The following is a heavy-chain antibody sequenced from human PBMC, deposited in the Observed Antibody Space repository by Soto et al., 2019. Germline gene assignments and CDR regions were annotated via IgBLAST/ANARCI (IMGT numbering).Heavy chain of an antibody. V-gene: IGHV3-15*01. Sequence: EVQLVESGGGFVKPGESLTLSCAASGFTFSSAPMSWVRQAPGKGLEWVGRIKPNTNGGAIDYLAPVKGRFTLSRDDSKSTLYLQMNSLKIEDSALYYCTTPAIPVDGTQPFNYWGQGALVTVSS. J-gene: IGHJ4*02. CDR3: TTPAIPVDGTQPFNY. CDR2: IKPNTNGGAI. CDR1: GFTFSSAP. D-gene: IGHD6-19*01.